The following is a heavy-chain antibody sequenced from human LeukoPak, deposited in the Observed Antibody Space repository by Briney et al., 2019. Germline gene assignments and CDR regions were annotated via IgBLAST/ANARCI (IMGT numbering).Heavy chain of an antibody. CDR1: GFTFDEYA. D-gene: IGHD3-10*01. J-gene: IGHJ4*02. CDR3: AKDVFTMVRGVLEY. V-gene: IGHV3-9*01. Sequence: GGSLRLSCAASGFTFDEYAMHWVRHAPGKGLEWVSGISWNSGTIGYADSVKGRFTISRDNAKNSLSLKMNRLRAEDTAWYYVAKDVFTMVRGVLEYWGQGTLVTVSS. CDR2: ISWNSGTI.